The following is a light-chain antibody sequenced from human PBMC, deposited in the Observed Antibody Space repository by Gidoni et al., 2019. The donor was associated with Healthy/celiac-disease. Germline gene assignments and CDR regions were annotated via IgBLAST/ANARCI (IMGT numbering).Light chain of an antibody. CDR1: SSDVGAYKY. CDR2: DVN. Sequence: QSALTQPRSVSGSPGQSVTISCTGTSSDVGAYKYVSWYQQYPGKATKVIIFDVNQRPSGVPDRFSGSKSGNTASLTISGLQAEDEADYYCCSYAGTDIHYVFGTGTRVTVL. J-gene: IGLJ1*01. V-gene: IGLV2-11*01. CDR3: CSYAGTDIHYV.